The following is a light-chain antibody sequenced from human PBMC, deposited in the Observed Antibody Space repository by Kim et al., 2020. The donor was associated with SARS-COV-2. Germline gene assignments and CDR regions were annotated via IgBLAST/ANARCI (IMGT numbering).Light chain of an antibody. Sequence: SYELTQPPSVSVSPGQTASITCSGYKLGDKYVSWYQQKPGQSPVMVIYQDNQRPSGIPERFSGSNSGNTATLTISGTQAMDEADYYCQAWDSSTHNYVFG. V-gene: IGLV3-1*01. J-gene: IGLJ1*01. CDR2: QDN. CDR1: KLGDKY. CDR3: QAWDSSTHNYV.